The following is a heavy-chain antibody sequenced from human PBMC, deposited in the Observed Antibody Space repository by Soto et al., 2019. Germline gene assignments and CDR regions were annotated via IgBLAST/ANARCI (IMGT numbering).Heavy chain of an antibody. CDR3: ARDLFNYDSSGYYQPYYFDY. J-gene: IGHJ4*02. V-gene: IGHV1-18*01. D-gene: IGHD3-22*01. Sequence: ASVKVSCKASGYTFTSYGISWVRQAPGQGLEWMGWISAYNGNTNYAQKLQGRVTMTTDTSTSTAYMELRSLRSDDTAVYYCARDLFNYDSSGYYQPYYFDYWGQGTLVT. CDR2: ISAYNGNT. CDR1: GYTFTSYG.